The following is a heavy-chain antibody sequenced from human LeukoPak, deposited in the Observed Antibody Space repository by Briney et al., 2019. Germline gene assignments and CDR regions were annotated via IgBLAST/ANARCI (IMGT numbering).Heavy chain of an antibody. D-gene: IGHD6-6*01. CDR1: RFTFNNHC. CDR3: AKDTRPRYFQV. Sequence: PGGSLRLSCTVSRFTFNNHCMHWLRQAPGKGLEWVAVIWYDGSNKYYADSVKGRFTISRDNSKTTLYLQMNSLRAQDTAVYCWAKDTRPRYFQVWGQGTLVTASS. V-gene: IGHV3-33*06. J-gene: IGHJ1*01. CDR2: IWYDGSNK.